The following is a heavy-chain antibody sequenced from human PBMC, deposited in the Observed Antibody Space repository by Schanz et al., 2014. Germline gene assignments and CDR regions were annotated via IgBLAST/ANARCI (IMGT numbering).Heavy chain of an antibody. J-gene: IGHJ6*02. V-gene: IGHV1-2*06. D-gene: IGHD2-15*01. Sequence: QVQLVQSGADVKKPGASVKVSCKASGYTFTGYSMHWVRQAPGQGLEWMGRINPNSGGTNYAQKFQGRVTMTRDTSISTVYMELRSLRSDDTAVYYCARGGDYIVVLVAVTREYYYHAMDVWGQGTTVTVSS. CDR3: ARGGDYIVVLVAVTREYYYHAMDV. CDR2: INPNSGGT. CDR1: GYTFTGYS.